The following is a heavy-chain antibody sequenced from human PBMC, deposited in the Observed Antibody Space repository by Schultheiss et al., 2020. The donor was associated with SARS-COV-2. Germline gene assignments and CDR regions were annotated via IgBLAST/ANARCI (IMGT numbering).Heavy chain of an antibody. V-gene: IGHV4-59*01. CDR3: ARVSGRREPGYYYYYGMDV. CDR2: IYYSGST. J-gene: IGHJ6*02. D-gene: IGHD1-14*01. CDR1: GFTFSDYY. Sequence: GSLRLSCAASGFTFSDYYMSWIRQPPGKGLEWIGYIYYSGSTNYNPSLKSRVTISVDTSKNQFSLKLASVTAADTAVYYCARVSGRREPGYYYYYGMDVWGQGTTVTVSS.